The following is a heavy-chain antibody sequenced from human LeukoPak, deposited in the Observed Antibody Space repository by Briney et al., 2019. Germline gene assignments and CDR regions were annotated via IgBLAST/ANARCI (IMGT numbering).Heavy chain of an antibody. D-gene: IGHD5-12*01. CDR1: GLSISSYW. J-gene: IGHJ4*02. Sequence: GGSLRLSCAVSGLSISSYWMHWVRQAPGKGLVWVSRINSDGSTKTYADSVKGRFTISRDNAKNTLHLQMNSVRAEDTGVYYCARGSYGGSGWVRWGQGTLVTVSS. V-gene: IGHV3-74*01. CDR2: INSDGSTK. CDR3: ARGSYGGSGWVR.